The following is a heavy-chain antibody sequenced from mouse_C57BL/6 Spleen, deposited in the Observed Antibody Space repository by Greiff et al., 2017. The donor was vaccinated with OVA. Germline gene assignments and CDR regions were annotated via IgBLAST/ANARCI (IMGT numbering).Heavy chain of an antibody. CDR2: INPNNGGT. Sequence: VQLQQSGPELVKPGASVKIPCKASGYTFTDYNMDWVKQSHGKSLEWIGDINPNNGGTIYNQKFKGKATLTVDKSSSTAYMELRSLTSEDTAVYYCARRDGYGVAYWGQGTLVTVSA. V-gene: IGHV1-18*01. D-gene: IGHD2-2*01. J-gene: IGHJ3*01. CDR1: GYTFTDYN. CDR3: ARRDGYGVAY.